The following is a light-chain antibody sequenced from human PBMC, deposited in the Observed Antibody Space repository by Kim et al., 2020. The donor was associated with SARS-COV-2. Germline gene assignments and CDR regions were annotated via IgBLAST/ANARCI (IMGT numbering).Light chain of an antibody. J-gene: IGLJ2*01. Sequence: GQSVTHACTGTSSDVGSYNRVSWYQQPPGTAPKLMIYEVSNRPSGVPDRFSGSKSGNTASLTISGLQAEDEADYYCSSYTSSRIVVFGGGTQLTVL. CDR3: SSYTSSRIVV. V-gene: IGLV2-18*02. CDR1: SSDVGSYNR. CDR2: EVS.